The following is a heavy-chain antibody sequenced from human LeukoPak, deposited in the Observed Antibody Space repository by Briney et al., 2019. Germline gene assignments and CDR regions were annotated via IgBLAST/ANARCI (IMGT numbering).Heavy chain of an antibody. Sequence: GGSLKLSCAASGFTFSNYWMTWVRQAPGKGLEWVANIKHDGSEDYYLDSVKGRFTISRDNSKNTLYLQMNSLRVEDTAVYYCAKEGAPLGGRPDYWGQGTLVTVSS. D-gene: IGHD3-16*01. V-gene: IGHV3-7*01. CDR3: AKEGAPLGGRPDY. CDR2: IKHDGSED. CDR1: GFTFSNYW. J-gene: IGHJ4*02.